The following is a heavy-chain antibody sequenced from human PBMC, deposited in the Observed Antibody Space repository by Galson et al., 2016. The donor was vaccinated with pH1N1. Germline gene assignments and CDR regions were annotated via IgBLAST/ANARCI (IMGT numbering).Heavy chain of an antibody. Sequence: PALVKPTQTLTLTCTFSGFSLSTDGMCVTWVRQPPGKALEWLAVIDWDDDKHYTSSLKTRLTISKDTSKNQVVLTMTSMDPVDTGTYYFARKRNSQAGSFDYWGQGIPVTVSS. CDR3: ARKRNSQAGSFDY. CDR2: IDWDDDK. CDR1: GFSLSTDGMC. V-gene: IGHV2-70*19. J-gene: IGHJ4*02.